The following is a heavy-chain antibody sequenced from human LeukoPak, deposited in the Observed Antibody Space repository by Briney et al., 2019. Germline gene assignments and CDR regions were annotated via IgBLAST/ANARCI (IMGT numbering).Heavy chain of an antibody. CDR2: IKSDGNSI. J-gene: IGHJ5*02. CDR3: VSWFDP. CDR1: GFTFSDYW. V-gene: IGHV3-74*01. Sequence: GGSLRLSCVTSGFTFSDYWMHWVRRAPGKGLVWVSRIKSDGNSISYADSVKGRFTISRDNAKNSLYLQMNSLRDRDTAVYYCVSWFDPWGQGTLVTVSS.